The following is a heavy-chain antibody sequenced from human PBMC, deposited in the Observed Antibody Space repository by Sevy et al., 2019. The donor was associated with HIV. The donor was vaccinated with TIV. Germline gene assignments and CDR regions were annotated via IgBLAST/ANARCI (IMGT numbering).Heavy chain of an antibody. CDR3: ASAGYIVRGSDY. V-gene: IGHV1-69*13. D-gene: IGHD5-12*01. J-gene: IGHJ4*02. Sequence: ASVKVSCKDSGGIFSNYGVFWVRQAPGQGLEWMGGILSIVDTINYPQNFQGRVTITADESTSTSDMELSSLRSEDTAVYYCASAGYIVRGSDYWGQGTLVTVSS. CDR2: ILSIVDTI. CDR1: GGIFSNYG.